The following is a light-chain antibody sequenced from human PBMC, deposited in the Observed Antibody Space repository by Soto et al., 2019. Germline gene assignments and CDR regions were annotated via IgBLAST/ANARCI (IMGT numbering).Light chain of an antibody. Sequence: DIVMTQSPDSLAVSLGERATINCKSSQNVLFNSNNKNYLSWYQQKPGQPTKLLIYWASTRESGVPDRFSGSGSGTDFPLTISSLQADDVAVYYCQQYYDPPLTVRGGTKVEI. CDR3: QQYYDPPLT. J-gene: IGKJ4*01. V-gene: IGKV4-1*01. CDR2: WAS. CDR1: QNVLFNSNNKNY.